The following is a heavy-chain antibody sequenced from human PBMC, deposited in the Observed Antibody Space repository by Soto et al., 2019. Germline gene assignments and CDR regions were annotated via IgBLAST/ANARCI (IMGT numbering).Heavy chain of an antibody. J-gene: IGHJ6*02. CDR3: ARIADCSTTSCSFPSRFHVRGYYYYYGLDV. CDR2: ISTYNGNS. CDR1: AYTFNSYG. Sequence: ASVKVSSKASAYTFNSYGISWVRQAPEQGLEWVEWISTYNGNSNYAQKYQGRVTMTTDTSTSTAYMELSSLRSDDTAVYYCARIADCSTTSCSFPSRFHVRGYYYYYGLDVWGQGTTVTVSS. V-gene: IGHV1-18*01. D-gene: IGHD2-2*01.